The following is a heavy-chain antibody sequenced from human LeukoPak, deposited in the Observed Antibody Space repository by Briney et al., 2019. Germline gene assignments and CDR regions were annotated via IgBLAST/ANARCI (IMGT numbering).Heavy chain of an antibody. CDR2: FDPEDGET. V-gene: IGHV1-24*01. Sequence: ASVKVSCKVSGYTLTELSMHWVRQAPGKGLEWMGGFDPEDGETIYAQKFQGRVTMTEDTSTDTAYMELSSLRSEDTAVYYRATIRWNYYGSGSYFDYWGQGTLVTVSS. D-gene: IGHD3-10*01. J-gene: IGHJ4*02. CDR1: GYTLTELS. CDR3: ATIRWNYYGSGSYFDY.